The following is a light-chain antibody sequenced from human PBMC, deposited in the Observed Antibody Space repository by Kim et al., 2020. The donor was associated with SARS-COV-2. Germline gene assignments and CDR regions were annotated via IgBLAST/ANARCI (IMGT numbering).Light chain of an antibody. CDR2: ATT. CDR3: QQFGGSPYT. J-gene: IGKJ2*01. Sequence: SPGESATLSCRASQSVSSSDLAWYQQKPGQAPRLLIYATTSRATGTPDRFSGSGSGTDFTLTISRLEPEDFAVYYCQQFGGSPYTFGQGTKVDIK. V-gene: IGKV3-20*01. CDR1: QSVSSSD.